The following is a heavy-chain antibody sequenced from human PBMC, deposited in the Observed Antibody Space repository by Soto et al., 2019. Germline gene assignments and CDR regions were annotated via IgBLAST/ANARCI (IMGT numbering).Heavy chain of an antibody. D-gene: IGHD5-18*01. CDR3: AREGYSSSEEGNWFDP. Sequence: ASVKVSCKASGYTFTSYYMHWVRQAPGQGLEWMGIINPSGGSTSYAQKFQGRVTMTRDTSTSTVYMELSSLRSEDTAVYYCAREGYSSSEEGNWFDPWGQGTLVTVSS. J-gene: IGHJ5*02. V-gene: IGHV1-46*01. CDR2: INPSGGST. CDR1: GYTFTSYY.